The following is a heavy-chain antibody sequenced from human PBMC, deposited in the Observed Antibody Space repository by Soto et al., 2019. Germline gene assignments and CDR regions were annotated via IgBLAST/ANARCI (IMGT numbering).Heavy chain of an antibody. J-gene: IGHJ5*02. D-gene: IGHD3-10*01. Sequence: SCKASGYTFTSYGISWVRQAPGKGLEWVSAISGSGGSTYYADSVKGRFTISRDNSKNTLYLQMNSLRAEDTAVYYCAKDASITMDPYNWFDPWGQGTLVTVSS. CDR2: ISGSGGST. CDR3: AKDASITMDPYNWFDP. V-gene: IGHV3-23*01. CDR1: GYTFTSYG.